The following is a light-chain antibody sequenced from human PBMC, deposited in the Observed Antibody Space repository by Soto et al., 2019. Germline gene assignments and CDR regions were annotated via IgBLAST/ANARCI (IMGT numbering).Light chain of an antibody. J-gene: IGKJ1*01. Sequence: DIQMTQSPSTLSASVGDRVTITCLASQSISSWLAWYQQKPGKAPKLLIFDASTLQSGVPSRFSGSGSGTDFTLTISCLQSEDFATYYCQQYYSYPLTFGQGTKVDIK. V-gene: IGKV1-5*01. CDR1: QSISSW. CDR3: QQYYSYPLT. CDR2: DAS.